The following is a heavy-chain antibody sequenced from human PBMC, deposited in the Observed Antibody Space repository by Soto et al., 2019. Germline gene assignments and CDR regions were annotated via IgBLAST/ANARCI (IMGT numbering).Heavy chain of an antibody. Sequence: EVRLVESGGGLVQPGGSLRLSCAASGFTFSSYSMNWVRQAPGKGLEWVSYISSSSSTIYYADSVKGRFTISRDNAKNSLYLQMNSLRAEDTAVYYCARDQRDYIVVVVAANDYWGQGTLVTVSS. D-gene: IGHD2-15*01. CDR2: ISSSSSTI. CDR3: ARDQRDYIVVVVAANDY. V-gene: IGHV3-48*01. CDR1: GFTFSSYS. J-gene: IGHJ4*02.